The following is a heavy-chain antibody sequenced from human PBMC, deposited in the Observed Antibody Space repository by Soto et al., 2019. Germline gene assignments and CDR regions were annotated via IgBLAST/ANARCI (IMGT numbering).Heavy chain of an antibody. D-gene: IGHD3-22*01. Sequence: SVKVSCKASGYTFTSYAMHWVRQAPGQGLEWMGRIIPILGIANYAQKFQGRVTITADKSTSTAYMELSSLRSEDTAVYYCARRHYDSSGYYHDYWGQGTLVTVSS. V-gene: IGHV1-69*04. J-gene: IGHJ4*02. CDR1: GYTFTSYA. CDR3: ARRHYDSSGYYHDY. CDR2: IIPILGIA.